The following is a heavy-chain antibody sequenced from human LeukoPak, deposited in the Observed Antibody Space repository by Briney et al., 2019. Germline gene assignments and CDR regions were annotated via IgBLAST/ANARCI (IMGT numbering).Heavy chain of an antibody. Sequence: PSETLSLTCTVSGGSISGANLYWTWIRQPAGKGLEWIGRVHSGGCTDFNPSLKSRVLISLDPSKNQFPLRLSSVTAADTAVYYCARGYTYGHGAMFDYWGQGTLVTVSP. CDR3: ARGYTYGHGAMFDY. D-gene: IGHD5-18*01. V-gene: IGHV4-61*02. J-gene: IGHJ4*02. CDR1: GGSISGANLY. CDR2: VHSGGCT.